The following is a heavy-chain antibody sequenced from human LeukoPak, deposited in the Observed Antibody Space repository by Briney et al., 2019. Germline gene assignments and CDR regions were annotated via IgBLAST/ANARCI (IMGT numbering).Heavy chain of an antibody. D-gene: IGHD3/OR15-3a*01. V-gene: IGHV3-53*01. CDR1: GFTVSSNY. Sequence: GGSLRLSCAASGFTVSSNYMSWVRQAPGEGLEWVSVIYSGGSTYYADSVKGRFTISRDNSKNTLYLQMNSLRAEDTAVYYCAKGDVERTVLYYYYMDVWGKGTTVTVSS. CDR3: AKGDVERTVLYYYYMDV. J-gene: IGHJ6*03. CDR2: IYSGGST.